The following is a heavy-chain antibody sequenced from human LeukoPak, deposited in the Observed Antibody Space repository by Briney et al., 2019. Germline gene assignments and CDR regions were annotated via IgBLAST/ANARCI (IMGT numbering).Heavy chain of an antibody. CDR3: AKDSIGDDAFDI. D-gene: IGHD3-16*01. Sequence: GGSLRLSCAASGFTFSSYAMSWVRQAPGKGLEWVSAISGSGGSTYYADSVKGRFTISRDNSKNTLYLQMNSPRAEDTAVYYCAKDSIGDDAFDIWGQGAMVTVSS. J-gene: IGHJ3*02. CDR2: ISGSGGST. CDR1: GFTFSSYA. V-gene: IGHV3-23*01.